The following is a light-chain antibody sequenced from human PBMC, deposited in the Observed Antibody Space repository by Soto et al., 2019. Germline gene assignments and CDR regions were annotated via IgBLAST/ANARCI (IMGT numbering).Light chain of an antibody. CDR1: QSVSSSY. CDR3: QQYGSSRT. Sequence: EIVLTQSPGTLSLSPGERATLSCRASQSVSSSYLAWYQQKPGQAPRLLIYGASSRATGIPDRFSGSGSGTDFTLTISRLEPEDFAAYYCQQYGSSRTFGQGTKVERK. J-gene: IGKJ1*01. CDR2: GAS. V-gene: IGKV3-20*01.